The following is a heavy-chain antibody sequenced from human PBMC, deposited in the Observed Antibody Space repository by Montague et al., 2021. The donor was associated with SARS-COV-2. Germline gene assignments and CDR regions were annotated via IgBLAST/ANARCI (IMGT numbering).Heavy chain of an antibody. Sequence: PALVKPTQTLTLTCTFPGFSLSTSGMCVSWIRQPPGKALEWLARIDWDDDKYYSTSLKTRPTISKDTSKNQVVLTMTNMDPVDTATYYCARTPYYYDSSGYYYGAFDIWGQGTMVTVSS. V-gene: IGHV2-70*11. CDR3: ARTPYYYDSSGYYYGAFDI. CDR2: IDWDDDK. CDR1: GFSLSTSGMC. D-gene: IGHD3-22*01. J-gene: IGHJ3*02.